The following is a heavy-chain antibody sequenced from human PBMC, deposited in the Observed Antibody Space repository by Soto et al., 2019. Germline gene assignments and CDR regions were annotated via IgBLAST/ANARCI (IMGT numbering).Heavy chain of an antibody. Sequence: EVQLVESWGGLVQPGGALRLSCATSGFILSDCAMNWVRQAPGKGLEWVSYISSSRSVIDYADSVKGRFTVSRDNARNSLYLQMNSLRAEDTAVYYCARDLSWGSNWYYCMDVWGKGTTVTVSS. CDR2: ISSSRSVI. CDR3: ARDLSWGSNWYYCMDV. D-gene: IGHD7-27*01. V-gene: IGHV3-48*01. CDR1: GFILSDCA. J-gene: IGHJ6*04.